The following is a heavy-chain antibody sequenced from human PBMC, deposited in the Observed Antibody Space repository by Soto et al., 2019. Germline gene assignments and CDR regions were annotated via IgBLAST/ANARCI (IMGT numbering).Heavy chain of an antibody. J-gene: IGHJ5*02. CDR3: ARSPPWGSALGGWFDT. CDR2: INPRGAST. D-gene: IGHD3-16*01. CDR1: GYTFTSYC. V-gene: IGHV1-46*01. Sequence: QVQLVQSGAEVRKPGASVRVSCKASGYTFTSYCLHWVRQAPGQGLEWMGISNPGQGRAGMGIINPRGASTGYAQKFQDRVTLPVDTSTSTLYMELSNLRSEDTAMYYCARSPPWGSALGGWFDTWGQGTLVTVSS.